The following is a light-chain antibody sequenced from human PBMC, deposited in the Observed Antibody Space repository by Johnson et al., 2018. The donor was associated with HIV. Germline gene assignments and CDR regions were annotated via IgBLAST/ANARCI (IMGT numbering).Light chain of an antibody. CDR2: DNN. V-gene: IGLV1-51*01. J-gene: IGLJ1*01. CDR1: SSNIGNNY. Sequence: QLVLTQPPSVSAAPGQKVTISCSGSSSNIGNNYVSWYQQLPGTAHKLLIYDNNKRPSGIPDRFSGSKSGTSATLGITGLQTGDEADYYCGTWDSSLGAGLYVFGTGTKVTVL. CDR3: GTWDSSLGAGLYV.